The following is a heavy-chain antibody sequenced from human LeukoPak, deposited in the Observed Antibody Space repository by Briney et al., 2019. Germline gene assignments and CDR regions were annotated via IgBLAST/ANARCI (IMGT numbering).Heavy chain of an antibody. CDR3: ARHSWPDYGDLYYFDY. CDR2: IYYSGST. CDR1: GGSISSSSYY. V-gene: IGHV4-39*01. J-gene: IGHJ4*02. Sequence: SETLSLTCTVSGGSISSSSYYWGWIRQPPGKGLEWIGSIYYSGSTYYNPSLKSRVTITVDTSKNQFSLKLSSVTAADTAVYYCARHSWPDYGDLYYFDYWGQGTLVTVSS. D-gene: IGHD4-17*01.